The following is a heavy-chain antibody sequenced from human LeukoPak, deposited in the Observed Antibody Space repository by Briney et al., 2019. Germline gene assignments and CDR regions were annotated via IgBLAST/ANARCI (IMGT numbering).Heavy chain of an antibody. CDR2: INPSGGST. Sequence: ASVKVSCKASGYTFTSYYMHWVRQAPGQGLEWMGIINPSGGSTSYAQKFQGRVTMTRDMSTSTVYMELSSLRSEDTAVYYCARGTAYYYGSGSPRWFDPWGQGTLVTVSS. J-gene: IGHJ5*02. V-gene: IGHV1-46*01. D-gene: IGHD3-10*01. CDR3: ARGTAYYYGSGSPRWFDP. CDR1: GYTFTSYY.